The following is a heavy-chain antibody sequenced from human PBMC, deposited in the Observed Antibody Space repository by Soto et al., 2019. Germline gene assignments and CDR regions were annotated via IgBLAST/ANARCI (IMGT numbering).Heavy chain of an antibody. CDR2: VNHSGST. J-gene: IGHJ6*02. D-gene: IGHD3-10*01. V-gene: IGHV4-34*01. CDR3: ARVVLLWFGELRLADYYYGMDV. CDR1: SGSFSRYY. Sequence: SETLSATCVVNSGSFSRYYWSWFCEPQRKGLEWIGEVNHSGSTNYNPSLTSRVTISVDTSKNQFSLQLSSVTAADTAVYYCARVVLLWFGELRLADYYYGMDVWGQGTTVT.